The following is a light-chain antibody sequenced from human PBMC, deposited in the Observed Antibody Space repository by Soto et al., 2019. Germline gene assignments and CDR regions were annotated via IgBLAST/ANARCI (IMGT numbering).Light chain of an antibody. CDR1: QDISSRD. V-gene: IGKV3-20*01. CDR3: QKYETSPYT. Sequence: EVVLTQSPGTLSLSPGERASLSCRASQDISSRDLAWYQQRPGQAPRLLIYHSSARATGIPERFSASGSGTDFPLTMSRLEPEDSAVYFCQKYETSPYTFGQGTKLEIK. CDR2: HSS. J-gene: IGKJ2*01.